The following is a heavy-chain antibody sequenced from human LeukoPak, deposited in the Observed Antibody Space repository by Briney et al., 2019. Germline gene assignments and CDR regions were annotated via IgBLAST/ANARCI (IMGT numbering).Heavy chain of an antibody. J-gene: IGHJ4*02. D-gene: IGHD3-3*01. CDR3: AKVLDYDFWSGYWGFDY. Sequence: GGSLRLSCAASGFTFSSYAMSWVRQAPGKGLEWVSAISGSGGSTYYADSVKGRFTISRDNSKNTLYLQMNSLRAEDTAVYYCAKVLDYDFWSGYWGFDYWGQGTLVTVSS. CDR2: ISGSGGST. V-gene: IGHV3-23*01. CDR1: GFTFSSYA.